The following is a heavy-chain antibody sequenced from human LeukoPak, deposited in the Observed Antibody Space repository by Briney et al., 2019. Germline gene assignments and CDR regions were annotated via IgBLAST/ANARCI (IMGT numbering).Heavy chain of an antibody. D-gene: IGHD3-22*01. CDR3: ARDSSGYYKRSDY. CDR2: INHSGST. J-gene: IGHJ4*02. CDR1: GGSFSGYY. V-gene: IGHV4-34*01. Sequence: SETLSLTCAVYGGSFSGYYWSWIRQPPGKGLEWIGEINHSGSTNYNPSLKSRVTISVDTSKNQFSLKLSSVTAADTAVYYCARDSSGYYKRSDYWGQGTLVTVYS.